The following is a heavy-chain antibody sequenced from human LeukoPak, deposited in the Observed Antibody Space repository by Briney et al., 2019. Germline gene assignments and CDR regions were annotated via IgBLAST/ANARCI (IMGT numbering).Heavy chain of an antibody. J-gene: IGHJ6*02. CDR2: IYHSGST. V-gene: IGHV4-30-2*01. CDR1: GGSISSGGYS. CDR3: ARDRLAGTLYYYYYGMDV. D-gene: IGHD3-3*02. Sequence: SETLSLTCAVSGGSISSGGYSWSWIRQPPGKGLEWIGYIYHSGSTYYNPSLKSRVTISVDRSKNQFSLKLSSVTAADTAVYYCARDRLAGTLYYYYYGMDVWGQGTTVTVSS.